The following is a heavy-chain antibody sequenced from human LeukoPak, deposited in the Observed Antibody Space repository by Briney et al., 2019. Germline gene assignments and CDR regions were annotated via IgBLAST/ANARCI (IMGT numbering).Heavy chain of an antibody. CDR1: GGSISSYY. Sequence: KPSETLSLTYTVSGGSISSYYWSWVRQPPGKGLEWIGFIYYSGSINYYTSLKSRVTISVDTSKNQFSLKLSSVTAADTAVYYGARHRFEYSSSSVVGGMDVWGQGTTVTVSS. J-gene: IGHJ6*02. V-gene: IGHV4-59*08. CDR2: IYYSGSI. D-gene: IGHD6-6*01. CDR3: ARHRFEYSSSSVVGGMDV.